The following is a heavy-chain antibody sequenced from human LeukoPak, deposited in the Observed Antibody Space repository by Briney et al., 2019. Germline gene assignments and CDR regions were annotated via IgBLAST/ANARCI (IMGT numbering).Heavy chain of an antibody. J-gene: IGHJ4*02. CDR2: IYYSGST. D-gene: IGHD6-13*01. Sequence: SETLSLTCTVSGYSISSGYYWGWIRQPPGKGLEWIGYIYYSGSTNYNPSLKSRVTISVETSKNEFSLKLRSVTAADTAVYYCARVTGYRIEDYFDYWGQGTLVTISS. CDR1: GYSISSGYY. CDR3: ARVTGYRIEDYFDY. V-gene: IGHV4-61*01.